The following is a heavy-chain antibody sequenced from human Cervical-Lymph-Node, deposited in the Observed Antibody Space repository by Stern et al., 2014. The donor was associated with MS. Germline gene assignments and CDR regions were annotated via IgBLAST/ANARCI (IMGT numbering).Heavy chain of an antibody. CDR2: INPNSGGT. CDR3: ARGYRWKSDYYYGMDV. CDR1: GYTFNDYY. D-gene: IGHD1-20*01. V-gene: IGHV1-2*02. Sequence: QLVQSGAEVKKPGASVKVSCKASGYTFNDYYLHWVRQAPGQGLEWLGWINPNSGGTNYAQKFQGRVTMTRDTSISTAYMELSSLKSDDAAVYFCARGYRWKSDYYYGMDVWGQGTTVTVSS. J-gene: IGHJ6*02.